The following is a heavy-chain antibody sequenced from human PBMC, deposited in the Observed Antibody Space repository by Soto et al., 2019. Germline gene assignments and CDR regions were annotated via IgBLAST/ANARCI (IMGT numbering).Heavy chain of an antibody. D-gene: IGHD4-17*01. V-gene: IGHV4-30-2*01. CDR2: IYHSGST. Sequence: QLQLQESGSGLVTPSQTLSLTCAVSGGSISSGGYSWNWIRQPPGKGLEWIGNIYHSGSTYYNASLKSRVTISVDRSKKQFSLKLSSVTAADTAVYYCGRGDYANAFDIWGQGTMVTVSS. CDR1: GGSISSGGYS. J-gene: IGHJ3*02. CDR3: GRGDYANAFDI.